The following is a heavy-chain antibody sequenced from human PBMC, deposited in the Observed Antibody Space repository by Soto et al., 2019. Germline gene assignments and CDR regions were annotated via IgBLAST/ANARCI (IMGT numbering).Heavy chain of an antibody. Sequence: GESLKISCKGCGYKFTSYWIGWVRQMPGKGLEWMGIIYPGDSDTRYSPSLQGQVTISADKSISTAYLQWSSLKASDTAMYYCARQVAAAGTISWFDPWGQGTLVTVSS. J-gene: IGHJ5*02. V-gene: IGHV5-51*01. CDR1: GYKFTSYW. CDR3: ARQVAAAGTISWFDP. D-gene: IGHD6-13*01. CDR2: IYPGDSDT.